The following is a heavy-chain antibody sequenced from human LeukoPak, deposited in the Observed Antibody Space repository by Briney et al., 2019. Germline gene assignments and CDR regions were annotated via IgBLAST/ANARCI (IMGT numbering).Heavy chain of an antibody. CDR3: ARRGGGNYPFYFDY. CDR1: DESFSGSLCTSY. J-gene: IGHJ4*02. D-gene: IGHD1-26*01. Sequence: SETLSLTCAVYDESFSGSLCTSYWSWIRRPPGKGLEWIGEIDRHGNTNYSPSLKSRATISIYTSKNQFSLNLNSVTAADTAVYYCARRGGGNYPFYFDYWGRGTPVTVSS. CDR2: IDRHGNT. V-gene: IGHV4-34*01.